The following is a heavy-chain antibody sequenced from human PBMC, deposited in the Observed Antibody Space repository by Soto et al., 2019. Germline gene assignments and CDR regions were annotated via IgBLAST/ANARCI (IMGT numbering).Heavy chain of an antibody. CDR2: ISSSSSYI. J-gene: IGHJ4*02. CDR3: ARGLPGYSYGFDY. D-gene: IGHD5-18*01. V-gene: IGHV3-21*01. CDR1: RFTFSSYS. Sequence: EVQLVESGGGLVKPGGSLRLSCAASRFTFSSYSMNWVRQAPGKGLEWVSSISSSSSYIYYADSVKGRFTISRDNAKNSLYLQMNSLRAEDTAVYYCARGLPGYSYGFDYWGQGTLVTVSS.